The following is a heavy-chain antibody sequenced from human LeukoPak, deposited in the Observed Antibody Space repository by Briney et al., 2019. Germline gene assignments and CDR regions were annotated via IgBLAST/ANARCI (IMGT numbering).Heavy chain of an antibody. V-gene: IGHV3-7*01. J-gene: IGHJ4*02. CDR2: IKGDESAK. Sequence: GGSLRLSCAASGFTFTTYWMAWVRQAPGKGLEWVANIKGDESAKHQADSVKGRFTISRDNAQNSVYLQMSSLRVEDTAVYYCARDVGGSLDYWGPGNLVTVSS. CDR1: GFTFTTYW. D-gene: IGHD1-26*01. CDR3: ARDVGGSLDY.